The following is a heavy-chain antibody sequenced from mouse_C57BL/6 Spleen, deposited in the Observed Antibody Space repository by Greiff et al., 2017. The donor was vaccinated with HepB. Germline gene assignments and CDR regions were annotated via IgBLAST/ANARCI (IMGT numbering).Heavy chain of an antibody. V-gene: IGHV1-63*01. D-gene: IGHD2-4*01. J-gene: IGHJ3*01. Sequence: QVQLQQSGAELVRPGTSVKMSCKASGYTFTNYWIGWAKQRPGHGLEWIGDIYPGGGYTNYNEKFKGKATLTADKSSSTAYMQFSSLTSEDSAIYYCARKGGYYDYDGTWFAYWGQGTLVTVSA. CDR1: GYTFTNYW. CDR3: ARKGGYYDYDGTWFAY. CDR2: IYPGGGYT.